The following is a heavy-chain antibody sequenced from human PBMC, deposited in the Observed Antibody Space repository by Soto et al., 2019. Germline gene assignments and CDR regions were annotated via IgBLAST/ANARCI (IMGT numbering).Heavy chain of an antibody. J-gene: IGHJ4*02. Sequence: EVQLVESGGGLVQPGGSLRLSCAASGFTFSSYSMNWVRQAPGKGLEWVSYISSSSSTIYYADSVKGRFTSSRDNAKNSLYLQMNSLRAEDTAVYCWARGGGCSGGSCNFDYWGQGTLVTVSS. CDR2: ISSSSSTI. V-gene: IGHV3-48*01. CDR1: GFTFSSYS. D-gene: IGHD2-15*01. CDR3: ARGGGCSGGSCNFDY.